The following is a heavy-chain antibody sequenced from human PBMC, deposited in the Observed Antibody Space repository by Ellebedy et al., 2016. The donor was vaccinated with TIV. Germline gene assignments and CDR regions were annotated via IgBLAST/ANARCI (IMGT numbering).Heavy chain of an antibody. V-gene: IGHV3-23*01. D-gene: IGHD3-3*01. J-gene: IGHJ4*01. CDR2: ISSISGST. CDR3: AKWGWIGYYDY. CDR1: RFTFSSSA. Sequence: GESLKISCAASRFTFSSSAMSWVRQAPGKGLEWVSAISSISGSTYYADSVKGRFTISRDDSKGTLYLQMNSLRAEDTAVYYCAKWGWIGYYDYWGHGTLVTVFS.